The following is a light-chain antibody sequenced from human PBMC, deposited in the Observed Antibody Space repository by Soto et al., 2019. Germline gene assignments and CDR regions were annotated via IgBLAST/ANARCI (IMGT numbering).Light chain of an antibody. CDR3: AAWDDSLNGVL. Sequence: QSLLTQPPSASGTPGQRVTISCSGSSSNIGSNTVNWYQQLPGTAPKLLIYSNYQRPSGVPDRFSGSKSGTSASLAISGLQSEDEADYYCAAWDDSLNGVLFGGGTKLTVL. V-gene: IGLV1-44*01. CDR1: SSNIGSNT. CDR2: SNY. J-gene: IGLJ2*01.